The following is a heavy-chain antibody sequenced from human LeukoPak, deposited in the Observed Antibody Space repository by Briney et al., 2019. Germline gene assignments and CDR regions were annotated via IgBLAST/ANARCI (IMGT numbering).Heavy chain of an antibody. J-gene: IGHJ4*02. V-gene: IGHV3-33*01. D-gene: IGHD5-18*01. CDR3: ARALGYSTATYFDY. CDR2: IWYDGSNK. CDR1: GFTFSSYG. Sequence: GSLRLSCAASGFTFSSYGMHLVRQAPGKGLEWVAVIWYDGSNKYYADSVKGRFTISRDNSKNTLYLQMNSLGAEDTAVYYCARALGYSTATYFDYWGQGTLVTVSS.